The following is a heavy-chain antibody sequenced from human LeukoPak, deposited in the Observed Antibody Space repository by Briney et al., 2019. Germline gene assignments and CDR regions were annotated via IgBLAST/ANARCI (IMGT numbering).Heavy chain of an antibody. Sequence: HPGGSLRLSCAASGFTFSSSAMSWVRQAPGKGLEWVSAISNNGGYTYYADSVKGRFTISRDNSKNTLYLQMNSLRAEDTAVYYCAKTKAVAGRYYFDYWGQGTLVTVSS. J-gene: IGHJ4*02. D-gene: IGHD6-19*01. CDR3: AKTKAVAGRYYFDY. CDR2: ISNNGGYT. CDR1: GFTFSSSA. V-gene: IGHV3-23*01.